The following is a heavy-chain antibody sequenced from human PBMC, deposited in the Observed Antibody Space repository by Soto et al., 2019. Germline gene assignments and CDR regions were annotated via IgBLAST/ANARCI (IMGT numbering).Heavy chain of an antibody. Sequence: GGSLRLSCAASGFTFSSYSMNWVRQAPGKGLEWVSSISSSSSYIYYADSVKGRFTISRDNAKNSLYLQMNSLRAEDTAVYYCARAWSGGWYQRYYYYGMDVWGQGTTVTVSS. J-gene: IGHJ6*02. CDR2: ISSSSSYI. CDR3: ARAWSGGWYQRYYYYGMDV. V-gene: IGHV3-21*01. CDR1: GFTFSSYS. D-gene: IGHD6-19*01.